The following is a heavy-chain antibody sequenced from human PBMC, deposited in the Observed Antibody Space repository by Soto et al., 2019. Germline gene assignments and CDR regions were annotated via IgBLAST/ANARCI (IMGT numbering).Heavy chain of an antibody. Sequence: PGESLKISYKGSGASFTMYCLASVRRIPGKGLEWMGIIYPGDSDTRYSPSFQGQVPISADKSITTAYLQWRSLKAPDTAIYYCATGGYTRGWYNFQYWGQGTLVTVSS. CDR3: ATGGYTRGWYNFQY. CDR1: GASFTMYC. CDR2: IYPGDSDT. V-gene: IGHV5-51*01. J-gene: IGHJ4*02. D-gene: IGHD6-19*01.